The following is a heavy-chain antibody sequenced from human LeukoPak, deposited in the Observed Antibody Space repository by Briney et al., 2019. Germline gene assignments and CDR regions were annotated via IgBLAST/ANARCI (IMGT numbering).Heavy chain of an antibody. CDR2: IYHSGST. Sequence: SETLSLTCTVSGGSISSYYWSWIWQPPGKGLEWIGSIYHSGSTYYNPSLKSRVTISVDRSKNQFSLKLSSVTAADTAVYYCARVEDGKLVLDYWGQGTLVTVSS. J-gene: IGHJ4*02. CDR1: GGSISSYY. V-gene: IGHV4-59*12. CDR3: ARVEDGKLVLDY. D-gene: IGHD6-6*01.